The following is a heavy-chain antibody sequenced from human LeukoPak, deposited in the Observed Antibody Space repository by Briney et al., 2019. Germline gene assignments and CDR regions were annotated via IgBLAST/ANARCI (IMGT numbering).Heavy chain of an antibody. CDR1: GSTFDDYG. CDR2: INWSGVRT. J-gene: IGHJ4*02. V-gene: IGHV3-20*04. CDR3: ARDLATTDI. D-gene: IGHD1-1*01. Sequence: PGGSLRLACAASGSTFDDYGMSWVRQAPGKGLEWVSGINWSGVRTGYADSLKGRFTISRDKAKNTLYLQMNSLRAEDTALYYCARDLATTDIWGQGTLVTVSS.